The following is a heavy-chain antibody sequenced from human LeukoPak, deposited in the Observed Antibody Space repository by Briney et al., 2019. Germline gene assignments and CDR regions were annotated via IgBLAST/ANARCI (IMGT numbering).Heavy chain of an antibody. D-gene: IGHD3-10*01. J-gene: IGHJ4*02. Sequence: PSETLSLTCTVSGVPVSRGNYYWSWIRQPAGKGLEWIGRFYTSGSTNYNPSLKSRVTISVDTSKNQFSLKLSSVTAADTAVYYCARDVWFGAGRTFDSWGQGTLVTVSS. V-gene: IGHV4-61*02. CDR3: ARDVWFGAGRTFDS. CDR2: FYTSGST. CDR1: GVPVSRGNYY.